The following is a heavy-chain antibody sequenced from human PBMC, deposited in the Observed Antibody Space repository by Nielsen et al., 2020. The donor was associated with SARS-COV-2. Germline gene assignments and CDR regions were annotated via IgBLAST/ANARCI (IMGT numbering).Heavy chain of an antibody. V-gene: IGHV1-69*13. Sequence: SVKVSCKASGGTFSSYAISWVRQAPGQGLAWMGGIIPIFGTANYAQKFQGRVTITADESTRTAYMELSSLRSEDTAVYYCAREKSSYANYYYYYGMDVWGQGTTVTVSS. CDR3: AREKSSYANYYYYYGMDV. D-gene: IGHD5-12*01. CDR1: GGTFSSYA. CDR2: IIPIFGTA. J-gene: IGHJ6*02.